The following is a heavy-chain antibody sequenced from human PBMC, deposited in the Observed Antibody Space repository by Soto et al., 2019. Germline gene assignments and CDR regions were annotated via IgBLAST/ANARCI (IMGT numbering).Heavy chain of an antibody. CDR2: TYYRSKWYN. Sequence: SHTLSLTCAISGDSVSSNSAAWNWIRQSPSRGLEWLGRTYYRSKWYNDYAVSLKSRITINPDTSKNQFSLQLNSVTPEDTAVYYCARVGGYDPDYYYYGMDVWGQGTTVTSP. D-gene: IGHD5-12*01. CDR3: ARVGGYDPDYYYYGMDV. CDR1: GDSVSSNSAA. V-gene: IGHV6-1*01. J-gene: IGHJ6*02.